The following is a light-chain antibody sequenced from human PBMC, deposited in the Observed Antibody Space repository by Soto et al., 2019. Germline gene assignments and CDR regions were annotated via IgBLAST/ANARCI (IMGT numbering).Light chain of an antibody. Sequence: EIVLTQSPATLSLSPGERATLSCRASQSVSNYLAWYQQKPGQAPRLLIYDASNRATGIPARFSGSGSGTDCTLTISSREPEDGALYFCQHRAGWHPALTFGGGTQVEIK. CDR2: DAS. J-gene: IGKJ4*01. V-gene: IGKV3-11*01. CDR3: QHRAGWHPALT. CDR1: QSVSNY.